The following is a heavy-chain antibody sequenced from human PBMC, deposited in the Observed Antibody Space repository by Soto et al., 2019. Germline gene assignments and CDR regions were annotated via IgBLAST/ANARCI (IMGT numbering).Heavy chain of an antibody. J-gene: IGHJ5*02. CDR3: ARKVVPAAMQIQGWFDP. Sequence: SETLSLTCAVYGGSFSGYCWSWIRQPPGKGLEWIGEINHSGSTNYNPSLKSRVTISVDTSKNQFSLKLSSVTAADTAVYYCARKVVPAAMQIQGWFDPWGQGTLVTVSS. CDR2: INHSGST. V-gene: IGHV4-34*01. CDR1: GGSFSGYC. D-gene: IGHD2-2*01.